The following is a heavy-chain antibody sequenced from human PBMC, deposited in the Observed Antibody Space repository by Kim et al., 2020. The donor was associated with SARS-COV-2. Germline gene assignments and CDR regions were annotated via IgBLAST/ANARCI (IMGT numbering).Heavy chain of an antibody. CDR1: GFTFSSYA. CDR2: ISGSGGST. CDR3: AKLLGYCSGGSCYDSY. J-gene: IGHJ4*02. D-gene: IGHD2-15*01. Sequence: GGSLRLSCAASGFTFSSYAMSWVRQAPGKGLEWVSAISGSGGSTYYADSVKGRFTISRDNSKNTLYLQMNSLRAEDTAVYYCAKLLGYCSGGSCYDSYWGQGTLVTVSS. V-gene: IGHV3-23*01.